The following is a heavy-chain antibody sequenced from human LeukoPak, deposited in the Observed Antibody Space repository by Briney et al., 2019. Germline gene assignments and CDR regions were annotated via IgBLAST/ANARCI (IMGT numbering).Heavy chain of an antibody. J-gene: IGHJ3*02. CDR1: GGSISSYY. V-gene: IGHV4-59*01. Sequence: SETLSLTCTVSGGSISSYYWSWIRQPPGKGLEWIGYIYYSGSTNYNPSLKSRGTISVDTSKNQFSLTLSSATAAATAVYYCAGRGGRDAFDIWGQGTMVTVSS. D-gene: IGHD3-16*01. CDR2: IYYSGST. CDR3: AGRGGRDAFDI.